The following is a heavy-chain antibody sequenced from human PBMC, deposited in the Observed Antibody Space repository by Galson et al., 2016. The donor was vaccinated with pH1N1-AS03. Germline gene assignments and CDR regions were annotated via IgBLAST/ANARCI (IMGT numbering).Heavy chain of an antibody. CDR3: ARGDYFGSGTYKPYYAMDV. D-gene: IGHD3-10*01. CDR2: INPNSGGT. J-gene: IGHJ6*02. CDR1: GYTFTEYY. Sequence: SVKVSCKASGYTFTEYYMYWVRQAPGRGLEWMGWINPNSGGTKSAQKFQGRVTMTRDTSINTDYMELSSLRSDDTAVYYCARGDYFGSGTYKPYYAMDVWGQGTTVTVSS. V-gene: IGHV1-2*02.